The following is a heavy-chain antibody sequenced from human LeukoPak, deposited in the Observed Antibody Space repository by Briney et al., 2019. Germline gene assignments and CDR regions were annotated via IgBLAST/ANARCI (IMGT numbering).Heavy chain of an antibody. CDR3: ARDYLDTAMDIAWFDP. D-gene: IGHD5-18*01. CDR1: GFTFSSYS. J-gene: IGHJ5*02. V-gene: IGHV3-21*01. CDR2: ISSSSSYI. Sequence: GGSLRLSCAASGFTFSSYSMNWVRQAPGKGLEWVSSISSSSSYIYYADSVKGRFTISRDNAKNSLYLQMNSLRAEDTAVYYCARDYLDTAMDIAWFDPWGQGTLVTVSS.